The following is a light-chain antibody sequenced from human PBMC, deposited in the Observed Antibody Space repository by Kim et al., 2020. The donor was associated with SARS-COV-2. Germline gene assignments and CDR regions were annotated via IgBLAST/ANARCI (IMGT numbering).Light chain of an antibody. J-gene: IGKJ4*01. V-gene: IGKV3-20*01. CDR3: QYCGGSPLT. CDR1: QSVSSTY. Sequence: EIVLTQSPSTLSLSPGERATLSCRASQSVSSTYFAWYQQKPGQAPRLLMYAASSGATGIPDRFSGSGSGTDFTLTISRLEPEDFAVYCYQYCGGSPLTFGGGTRVDIK. CDR2: AAS.